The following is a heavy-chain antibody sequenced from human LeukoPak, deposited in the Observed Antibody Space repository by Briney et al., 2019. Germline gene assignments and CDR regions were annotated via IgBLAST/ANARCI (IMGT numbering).Heavy chain of an antibody. CDR2: INLNSDDT. V-gene: IGHV1-2*02. J-gene: IGHJ3*02. D-gene: IGHD1-1*01. Sequence: ASVKVSCKASGYTFTGYYMHWVRQAPGQGLEWMGWINLNSDDTNYAQKFQGRVTMTRDTSISTAYMGLSRLRSDDTAVYYCARDRSNAELAMDAFDIWGQGTMVTVSS. CDR3: ARDRSNAELAMDAFDI. CDR1: GYTFTGYY.